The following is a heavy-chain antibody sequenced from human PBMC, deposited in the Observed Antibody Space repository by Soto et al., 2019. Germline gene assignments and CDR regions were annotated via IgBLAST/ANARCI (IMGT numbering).Heavy chain of an antibody. Sequence: QVQLVESGGGVAQPGRSLRLSCAASGFTFSSYAMHWVRQAPGKGLEWVAVISYDGSNKYYADSVKGRFTISRDNSKNTLYLQMNSLRADDTAIYYCTMRNYYDSSGPIGASYYFDYWGQGTLVTASS. V-gene: IGHV3-30-3*01. D-gene: IGHD3-22*01. CDR2: ISYDGSNK. J-gene: IGHJ4*02. CDR3: TMRNYYDSSGPIGASYYFDY. CDR1: GFTFSSYA.